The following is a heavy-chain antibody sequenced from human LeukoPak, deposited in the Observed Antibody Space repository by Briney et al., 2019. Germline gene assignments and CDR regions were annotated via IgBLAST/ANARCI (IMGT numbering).Heavy chain of an antibody. CDR2: ISSSGSTI. J-gene: IGHJ4*02. Sequence: GGSLRLSCAASGFTFSSYGMTWVRQAPGKGLEWVSYISSSGSTIYYADSVKGRFTISRDNAKNSLYLQMNSLRAEDTAVYYCARDLGYYYDTSGYLDYWGQGTLVTVSS. D-gene: IGHD3-22*01. CDR3: ARDLGYYYDTSGYLDY. V-gene: IGHV3-48*04. CDR1: GFTFSSYG.